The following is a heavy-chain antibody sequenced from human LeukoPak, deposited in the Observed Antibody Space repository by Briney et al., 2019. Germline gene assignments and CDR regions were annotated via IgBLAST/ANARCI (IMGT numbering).Heavy chain of an antibody. V-gene: IGHV3-30*02. CDR3: AKDPLWFGELTNYFDY. CDR2: IRYDGSNK. CDR1: GFTLSSYG. Sequence: GGSLRLSCAASGFTLSSYGMHWVRQAPGKGLEWVAFIRYDGSNKYYADSVKGRFTISRDNSKNTLYLQMNSLRAEDTAVYYCAKDPLWFGELTNYFDYWGQGTLVTVSS. J-gene: IGHJ4*02. D-gene: IGHD3-10*01.